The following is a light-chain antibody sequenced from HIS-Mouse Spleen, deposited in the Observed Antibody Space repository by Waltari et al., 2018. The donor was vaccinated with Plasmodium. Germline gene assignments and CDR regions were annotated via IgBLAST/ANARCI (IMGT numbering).Light chain of an antibody. CDR1: QSVSSN. CDR3: QQYNNWSFT. Sequence: EIVMTQSPATLSVSPGERATLSCSASQSVSSNLAGYQQKPGQAPRLLIYGASTRATGSPARFSGSGSGTEFTLTISSLQSEDFAVYYCQQYNNWSFTFGPGTKVDIK. V-gene: IGKV3-15*01. J-gene: IGKJ3*01. CDR2: GAS.